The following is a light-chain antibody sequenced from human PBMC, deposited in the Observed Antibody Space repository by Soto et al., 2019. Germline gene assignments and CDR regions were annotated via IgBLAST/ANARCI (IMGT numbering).Light chain of an antibody. CDR3: AAWDDRLSGYV. V-gene: IGLV1-47*01. CDR2: RNN. J-gene: IGLJ1*01. CDR1: SSNIGSDY. Sequence: QSVLTQPPSASGTPGQRVTISCSESSSNIGSDYVYWYQQFPGTAPKLLIYRNNQRPSGVPDRFSGSKSGTSASLAISGLRSEDEADYYCAAWDDRLSGYVFGTGTNVTVL.